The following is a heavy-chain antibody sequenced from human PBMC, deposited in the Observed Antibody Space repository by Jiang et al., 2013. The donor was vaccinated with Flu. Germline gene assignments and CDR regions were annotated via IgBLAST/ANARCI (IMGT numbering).Heavy chain of an antibody. V-gene: IGHV3-74*01. J-gene: IGHJ3*01. CDR2: INSDGSRT. CDR3: ARLVDARDASDF. Sequence: QLVESGGDLVQPGGSLRLSCAASGITLSNYWMHWLRQVPGKGLVWVSRINSDGSRTTYADSVKGRFTISRDNAKNTVYLQMNGLRAEDTAIYYCARLVDARDASDFWGQGTMVTVSS. CDR1: GITLSNYW.